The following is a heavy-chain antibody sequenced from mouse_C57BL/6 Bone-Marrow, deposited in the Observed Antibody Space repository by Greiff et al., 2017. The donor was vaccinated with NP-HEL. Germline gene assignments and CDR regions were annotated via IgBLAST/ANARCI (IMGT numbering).Heavy chain of an antibody. CDR3: ATYGNYFDY. CDR2: IYPRSGNT. CDR1: GYTFTSYG. D-gene: IGHD2-1*01. V-gene: IGHV1-81*01. J-gene: IGHJ2*01. Sequence: QVQLQQSGAELARPGASVKLSCKASGYTFTSYGISWVKQRPGQGLEWIGEIYPRSGNTYYNEKFKGKATLTADKSSSTAYMELRSLTSEDSAVYFCATYGNYFDYWGQGTTLTVSS.